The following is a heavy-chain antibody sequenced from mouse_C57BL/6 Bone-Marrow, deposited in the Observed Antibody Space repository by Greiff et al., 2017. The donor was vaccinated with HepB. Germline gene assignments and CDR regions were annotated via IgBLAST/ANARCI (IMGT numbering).Heavy chain of an antibody. D-gene: IGHD1-1*01. J-gene: IGHJ1*03. CDR1: GFSFNTYA. Sequence: EVKLVESGGGLVQPKGSLKLSCAASGFSFNTYAMNWVRQAPGKGLEWVARIRSKSNNYATYYADSVKDRFTISRDDSESMLYLQMNNLKTEDTAMYYCVREGGSSHWYFDVWGTGTTVTVSS. CDR3: VREGGSSHWYFDV. V-gene: IGHV10-1*01. CDR2: IRSKSNNYAT.